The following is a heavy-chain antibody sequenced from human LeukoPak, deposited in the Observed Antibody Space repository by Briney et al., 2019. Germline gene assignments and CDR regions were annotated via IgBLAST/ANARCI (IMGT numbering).Heavy chain of an antibody. V-gene: IGHV1-8*03. Sequence: ASVKVSCKASGYTLTSYDINWVRQATGQGLGWMGWMNPNSGNTGYAQKFQGRVTITRNTSISTAYMELSSLRSEDTAVYYCARVLGYSSGWYVNRIDYWGQGTLVTVSS. D-gene: IGHD6-19*01. J-gene: IGHJ4*02. CDR2: MNPNSGNT. CDR3: ARVLGYSSGWYVNRIDY. CDR1: GYTLTSYD.